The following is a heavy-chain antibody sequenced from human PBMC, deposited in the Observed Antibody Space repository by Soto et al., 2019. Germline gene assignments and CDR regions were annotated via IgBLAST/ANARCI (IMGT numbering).Heavy chain of an antibody. D-gene: IGHD2-2*01. Sequence: ASVKVSCKASGYTFTSYGISWVRQAPGQGLEWMGWISAYNGNTNYAQKLQGRVTMTTDTSTRTAYMELRSLRSDDTAVYYCARDIVVVPAAMGPYATPRRVDAFDIWGQGTMVTVSS. CDR3: ARDIVVVPAAMGPYATPRRVDAFDI. J-gene: IGHJ3*02. CDR1: GYTFTSYG. V-gene: IGHV1-18*01. CDR2: ISAYNGNT.